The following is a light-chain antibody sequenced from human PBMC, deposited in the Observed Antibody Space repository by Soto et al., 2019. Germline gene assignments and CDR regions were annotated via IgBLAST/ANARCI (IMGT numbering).Light chain of an antibody. CDR3: QQYGSSPVT. CDR2: GAS. V-gene: IGKV3-20*01. CDR1: QGMGDT. J-gene: IGKJ4*01. Sequence: EVVMRPSPPTLSAPPGEGVSPSRRACQGMGDTLAWYQHEPGQTHRLLIYGASSRAAGIPDRFSGSGSGTDFTLTISRLEPEDFAVYYCQQYGSSPVTFGGGTKVEI.